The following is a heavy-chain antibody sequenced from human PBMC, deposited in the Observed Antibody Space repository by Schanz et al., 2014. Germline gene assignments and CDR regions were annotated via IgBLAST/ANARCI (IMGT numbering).Heavy chain of an antibody. CDR3: AKGRFGELSAFDI. J-gene: IGHJ3*02. CDR1: GGTFSSST. V-gene: IGHV1-69*08. D-gene: IGHD3-10*01. CDR2: IIPILDKT. Sequence: QVQLVQSGAEVKKPGSSVKVSCKASGGTFSSSTLTWVRQAPGQGLEWMGRIIPILDKTNYAQKFQGRVTMTADKSTSTVYMEVSGLRSEDTAVYYCAKGRFGELSAFDIWGQGTMXTVSS.